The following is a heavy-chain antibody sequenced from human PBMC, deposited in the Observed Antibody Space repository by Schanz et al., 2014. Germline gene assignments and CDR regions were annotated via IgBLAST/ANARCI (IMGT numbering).Heavy chain of an antibody. CDR3: AKDPSHGDYDYYFDY. CDR2: ISYDGSNK. Sequence: QVQLVESGGGVVQPGRSLRLSCAAYGFTLSSYAMHWVRQAPGKGLEWVAVISYDGSNKYYADSVKGRFSISRDYSKNTLYLQMSSLRAEDTAIYYCAKDPSHGDYDYYFDYWGQGTLVTVSS. CDR1: GFTLSSYA. J-gene: IGHJ4*02. D-gene: IGHD3-22*01. V-gene: IGHV3-30-3*01.